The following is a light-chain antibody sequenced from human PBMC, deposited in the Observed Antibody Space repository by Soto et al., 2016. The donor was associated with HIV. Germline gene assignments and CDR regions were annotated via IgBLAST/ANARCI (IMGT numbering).Light chain of an antibody. J-gene: IGLJ2*01. Sequence: SSELTQDPAVSVALGQTVRITCQGDSLRRYYASWYQQKPGQAPVLVIYGKNNRPSGIPDRFSGSSSGNTASLTITGAQAEDEADYYCTCQDNTNDHVVFGGGTKLTVL. CDR1: SLRRYY. CDR2: GKN. CDR3: TCQDNTNDHVV. V-gene: IGLV3-19*01.